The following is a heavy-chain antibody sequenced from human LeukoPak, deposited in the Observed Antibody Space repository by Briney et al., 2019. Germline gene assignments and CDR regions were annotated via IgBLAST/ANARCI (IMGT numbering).Heavy chain of an antibody. CDR2: ISGSGGST. CDR3: AKEIVVVPAAISRGAAFDP. D-gene: IGHD2-2*02. V-gene: IGHV3-23*01. Sequence: PGGSLRLSCAASGFTFSSYAMSWVRQAPGKGLEWVSTISGSGGSTYYADSVKGRFTISRDNSKNTLYLQMNSLRAEDTAVYYCAKEIVVVPAAISRGAAFDPWGQGTLVTVSS. CDR1: GFTFSSYA. J-gene: IGHJ5*02.